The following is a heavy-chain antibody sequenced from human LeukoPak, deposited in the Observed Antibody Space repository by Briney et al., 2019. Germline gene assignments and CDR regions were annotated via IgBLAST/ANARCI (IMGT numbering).Heavy chain of an antibody. Sequence: GGSMRLSCAASGFTFSSYSMNWVRQAPGKGLEWVSSISSSSSYIYYADSVKGRFTISRDNAKNSLYLQMNSLRAEDTAVYYCARELGSGSSYDAFDIWGQGTMVTVSS. CDR2: ISSSSSYI. J-gene: IGHJ3*02. V-gene: IGHV3-21*01. CDR1: GFTFSSYS. CDR3: ARELGSGSSYDAFDI. D-gene: IGHD6-19*01.